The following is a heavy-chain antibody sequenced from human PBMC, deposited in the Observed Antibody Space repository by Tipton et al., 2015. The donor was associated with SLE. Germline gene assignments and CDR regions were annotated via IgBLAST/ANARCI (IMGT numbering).Heavy chain of an antibody. D-gene: IGHD3-22*01. CDR1: GGSISSSY. CDR2: IHHSGST. V-gene: IGHV4-59*04. CDR3: ARGSSSGYGFDF. Sequence: LRLSCTVSGGSISSSYWSWIRQSPGKGLEWIGEIHHSGSTTYNPSLKSRVTMLVDTSKNQFSLTLTSVTAADTAVYYCARGSSSGYGFDFWGQGTLVTVSS. J-gene: IGHJ4*02.